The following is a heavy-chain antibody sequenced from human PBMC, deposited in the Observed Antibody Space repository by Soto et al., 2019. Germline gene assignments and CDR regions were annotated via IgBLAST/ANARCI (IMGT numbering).Heavy chain of an antibody. CDR3: AKAPRGSYSYYFDY. J-gene: IGHJ4*02. V-gene: IGHV3-23*01. CDR2: ISGSGGST. D-gene: IGHD1-26*01. Sequence: QPGGSLRLSCAAPGFTFSSYAMSWVRQAPGKGLEWVSAISGSGGSTYYADSVKGRFTIPRDNSKNTLYLQMNSLRAEDTAVYYCAKAPRGSYSYYFDYWGQGTLVTVSS. CDR1: GFTFSSYA.